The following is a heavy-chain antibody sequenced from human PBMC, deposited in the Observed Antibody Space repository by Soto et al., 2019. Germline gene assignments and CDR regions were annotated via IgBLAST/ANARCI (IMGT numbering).Heavy chain of an antibody. Sequence: GGFLRLSCTASGFTFGDYAMSWVRQAPGKGLEWVGFIRSKAYGGTTEYAASVKGRFTISRDDSKSIAYLQMNSLKTEDTAVYYCTTAAYYDFWSGYFYWGQGTLVTVSS. D-gene: IGHD3-3*01. CDR2: IRSKAYGGTT. J-gene: IGHJ4*02. V-gene: IGHV3-49*04. CDR3: TTAAYYDFWSGYFY. CDR1: GFTFGDYA.